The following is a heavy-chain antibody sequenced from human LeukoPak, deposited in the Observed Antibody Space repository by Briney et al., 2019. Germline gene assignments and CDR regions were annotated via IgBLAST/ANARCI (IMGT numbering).Heavy chain of an antibody. D-gene: IGHD3-22*01. CDR3: ARGLYDSSGYLPYYFDY. CDR1: GGSISSYY. Sequence: PSETLSLTCTVSGGSISSYYWSWIRQPPGKGLEWIGYIYYSGSTNYNPSLKSRVTISVDTSKNQFSLRLSSVTAADTAVYYCARGLYDSSGYLPYYFDYWGQGTLVTVSS. J-gene: IGHJ4*02. CDR2: IYYSGST. V-gene: IGHV4-59*01.